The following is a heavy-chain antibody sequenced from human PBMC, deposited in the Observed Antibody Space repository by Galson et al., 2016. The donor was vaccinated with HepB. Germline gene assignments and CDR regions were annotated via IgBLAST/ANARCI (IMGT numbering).Heavy chain of an antibody. CDR3: AKEFSGWPSNWLDP. Sequence: SLRLSCAASGFTFSKYAMSWVRQTPAKGLEWVSAVSGDGTTYYADSVKGRFTVSRDNSMSTVFLQMNSLRVEDTAVYFCAKEFSGWPSNWLDPWGQGSLGIVSS. CDR1: GFTFSKYA. J-gene: IGHJ5*02. CDR2: VSGDGTT. D-gene: IGHD6-19*01. V-gene: IGHV3-23*01.